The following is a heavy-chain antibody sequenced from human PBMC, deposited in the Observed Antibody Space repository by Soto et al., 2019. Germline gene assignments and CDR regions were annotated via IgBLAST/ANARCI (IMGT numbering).Heavy chain of an antibody. D-gene: IGHD6-19*01. CDR3: AIRGASQWLKF. Sequence: GESLKISCKGSGYSFNSYWISWVRQMPGKGLEWMGRIDPSDSYINYNPSFQGHITISADKSISTAYLQWSSLKASDTAIYYCAIRGASQWLKFWGQGTLVTVSS. CDR1: GYSFNSYW. V-gene: IGHV5-10-1*01. J-gene: IGHJ4*02. CDR2: IDPSDSYI.